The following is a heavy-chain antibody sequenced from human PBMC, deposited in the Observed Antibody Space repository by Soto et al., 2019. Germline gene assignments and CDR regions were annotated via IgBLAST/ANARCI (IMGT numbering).Heavy chain of an antibody. J-gene: IGHJ4*02. CDR1: GYTFTSYG. D-gene: IGHD1-26*01. CDR2: ITGYDGNA. Sequence: QVQLVQSGAEVKKPGASVKVSCKASGYTFTSYGISWVRQAPGQGLEWMGWITGYDGNANYAQKFQGRVTMTTDTSTNTAYMDLRRLSSDDTAVYYCARNTHEEPTFDYWGPGTLVTVSS. V-gene: IGHV1-18*01. CDR3: ARNTHEEPTFDY.